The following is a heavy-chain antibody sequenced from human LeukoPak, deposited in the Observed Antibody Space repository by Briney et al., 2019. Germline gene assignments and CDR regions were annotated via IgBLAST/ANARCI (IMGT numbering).Heavy chain of an antibody. Sequence: SETLSLTCAVCGGSFSGYYWSWIRQPPGKGLEWIGEINHSGSTNYNPSLKSRVTISVDTSKNQFSLKLSSVTAADTAVYYCARRGRYSSSWLFDYWGQGTLVTVSS. D-gene: IGHD6-13*01. CDR1: GGSFSGYY. CDR2: INHSGST. CDR3: ARRGRYSSSWLFDY. V-gene: IGHV4-34*01. J-gene: IGHJ4*02.